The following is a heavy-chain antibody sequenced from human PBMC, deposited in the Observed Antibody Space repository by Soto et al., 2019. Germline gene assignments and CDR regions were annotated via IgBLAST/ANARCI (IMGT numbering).Heavy chain of an antibody. Sequence: SVKVSCKASGGTFSSYTISWVRQAPGQGLEWMGRIIPILGIANYAQKFQGRVTITADKSTSTAYMELSSLRSEDTAVYYCAIQEYSSGWTTVGGYYYGMDVWG. CDR3: AIQEYSSGWTTVGGYYYGMDV. CDR2: IIPILGIA. CDR1: GGTFSSYT. D-gene: IGHD6-19*01. V-gene: IGHV1-69*02. J-gene: IGHJ6*02.